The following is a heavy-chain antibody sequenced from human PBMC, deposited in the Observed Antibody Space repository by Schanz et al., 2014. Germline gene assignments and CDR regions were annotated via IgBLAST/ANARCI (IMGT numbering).Heavy chain of an antibody. J-gene: IGHJ6*02. V-gene: IGHV3-74*02. Sequence: EVQLVESGGGLVEPGGSLGLSCAASGFTFSSYWMHWVRQAPGKGLVWVSRINSDGSTTIYADSVKGRFTISRDNAKNTLYLQMNSLRAEDTAVYYCARPLGPNYYYYGLDVWGQGTTVTVSS. CDR1: GFTFSSYW. CDR2: INSDGSTT. CDR3: ARPLGPNYYYYGLDV.